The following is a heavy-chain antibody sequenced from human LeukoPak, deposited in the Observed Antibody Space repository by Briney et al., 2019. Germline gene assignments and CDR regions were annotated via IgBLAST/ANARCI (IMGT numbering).Heavy chain of an antibody. CDR2: ISSSSSTI. CDR3: ARDFLEDTL. Sequence: GGSLRLSCAASGFTFSSYEMNWVRQAPGKGLEWVSYISSSSSTIYYADSVKGRFTISRDNAKNSLYLQMNSLRVEDTAVYYCARDFLEDTLWGQGTLVTVSS. J-gene: IGHJ4*02. D-gene: IGHD2-15*01. V-gene: IGHV3-48*01. CDR1: GFTFSSYE.